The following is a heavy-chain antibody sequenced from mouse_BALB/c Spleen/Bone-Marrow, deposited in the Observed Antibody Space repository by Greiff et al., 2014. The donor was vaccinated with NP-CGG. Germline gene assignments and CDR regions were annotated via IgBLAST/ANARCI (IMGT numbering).Heavy chain of an antibody. CDR2: FYPGSGSI. CDR3: ARHEVRYVEGYDAMDY. Sequence: VQLQQSGAELAKSGASVKLSCKASGYTFSEYTIHRVKQRPGQGLEWIGWFYPGSGSIKYNEKFKDKATLTADKSSSTVYMELSRLTSEDTAVYFCARHEVRYVEGYDAMDYWGQGTSVTVSS. J-gene: IGHJ4*01. D-gene: IGHD2-14*01. V-gene: IGHV1-62-2*01. CDR1: GYTFSEYT.